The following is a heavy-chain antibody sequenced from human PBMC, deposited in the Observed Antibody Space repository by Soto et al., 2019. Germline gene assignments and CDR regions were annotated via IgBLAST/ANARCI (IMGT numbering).Heavy chain of an antibody. CDR1: GGSFSGYY. Sequence: ETLSLTCAVYGGSFSGYYWSWIRQPPGKGLEWIGEINHSGSTNYNPSLKSRVTISVDTSKNQFSLKLSSVTAADTAVYYCARGGGTKIVVVVAVRNYFDYWGQGTLVTVSS. CDR3: ARGGGTKIVVVVAVRNYFDY. J-gene: IGHJ4*02. D-gene: IGHD2-15*01. V-gene: IGHV4-34*01. CDR2: INHSGST.